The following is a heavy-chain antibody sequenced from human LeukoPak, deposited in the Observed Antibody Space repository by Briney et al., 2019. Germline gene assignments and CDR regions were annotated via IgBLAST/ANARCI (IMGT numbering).Heavy chain of an antibody. V-gene: IGHV5-51*01. CDR3: ARLTYYYDSSGYYPYAFDI. CDR1: GYSFTSYW. CDR2: IYPGDSDT. J-gene: IGHJ3*02. Sequence: PGGSLRLSCAASGYSFTSYWIGWVRQMPGKGLEWMGIIYPGDSDTRYSPSFQGQVTISADKSISTAYLQWSSLKASDTAMYYCARLTYYYDSSGYYPYAFDIWGQGTMVTVSS. D-gene: IGHD3-22*01.